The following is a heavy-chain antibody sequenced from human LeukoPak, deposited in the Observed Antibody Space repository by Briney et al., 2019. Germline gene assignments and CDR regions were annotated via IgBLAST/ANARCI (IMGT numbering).Heavy chain of an antibody. Sequence: GRSLRLSCAASGFTFSSYAMHWVRQAPGKGLEWVAVISYAGSTKYYADSVKGRFTISRDNSKNTLYLQMNSLRAEDTAVYYCAAIVGATTPPFDYWGQGTLVTVSS. CDR1: GFTFSSYA. CDR3: AAIVGATTPPFDY. CDR2: ISYAGSTK. D-gene: IGHD1-26*01. J-gene: IGHJ4*02. V-gene: IGHV3-30*04.